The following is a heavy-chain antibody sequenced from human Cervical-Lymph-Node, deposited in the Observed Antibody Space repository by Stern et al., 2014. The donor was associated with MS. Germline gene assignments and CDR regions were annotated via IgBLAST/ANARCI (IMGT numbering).Heavy chain of an antibody. CDR2: VSYDGTQR. J-gene: IGHJ4*02. Sequence: VQLEESGGGVVQPGRSLSLSCVASGFTFSTYVMHWVRQAPGKGLEWVAFVSYDGTQRNSTDSVKARFTISRDNSKNTLYLHMNSLRDEDTAVYFCARGGRGVGLEYWGQGALVTVSS. D-gene: IGHD3-10*01. CDR1: GFTFSTYV. CDR3: ARGGRGVGLEY. V-gene: IGHV3-30-3*01.